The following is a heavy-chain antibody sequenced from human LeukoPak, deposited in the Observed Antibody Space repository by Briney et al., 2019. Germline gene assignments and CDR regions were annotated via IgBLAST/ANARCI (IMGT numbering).Heavy chain of an antibody. CDR3: AMKTPGTHPFDY. V-gene: IGHV3-23*01. Sequence: GGSLRLSCAASGFTLGSYAMDRVRQAPGKGLEWVSASGTVGDTYYADSVRGRFTISRDNSKGTLDLQMTSLRAEDTAVYYCAMKTPGTHPFDYWGQGTLVTVSP. CDR2: SGTVGDT. D-gene: IGHD6-13*01. J-gene: IGHJ4*02. CDR1: GFTLGSYA.